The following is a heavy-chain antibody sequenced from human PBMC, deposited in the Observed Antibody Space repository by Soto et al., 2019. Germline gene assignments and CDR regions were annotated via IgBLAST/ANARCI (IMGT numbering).Heavy chain of an antibody. CDR2: IYHSGST. CDR3: ARLKGVAAKSDYYYYMDV. V-gene: IGHV4-30-2*01. D-gene: IGHD2-15*01. Sequence: PSETLSLTCAVSGGSISSGGYSWSWIRQPPGKGLEWIGYIYHSGSTYYNPSLKSRVTISVDRSKNQFSLKLSFVTAADTAVYYCARLKGVAAKSDYYYYMDVWGKGTTVTVSS. J-gene: IGHJ6*03. CDR1: GGSISSGGYS.